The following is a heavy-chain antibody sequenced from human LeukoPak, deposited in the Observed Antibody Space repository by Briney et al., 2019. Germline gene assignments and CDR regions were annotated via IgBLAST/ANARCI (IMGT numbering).Heavy chain of an antibody. CDR2: INHSGST. J-gene: IGHJ4*02. CDR1: GGSFSGYY. CDR3: ARDRGNYGDPDGYYFDY. D-gene: IGHD4-17*01. Sequence: PSETLSLTCAVYGGSFSGYYWSWIRQPPGKGLEWIGEINHSGSTNYNPSLKSRVTISVDTSKNQFSLKLSSVTAADTAVYYCARDRGNYGDPDGYYFDYWGQGTLVTVSS. V-gene: IGHV4-34*01.